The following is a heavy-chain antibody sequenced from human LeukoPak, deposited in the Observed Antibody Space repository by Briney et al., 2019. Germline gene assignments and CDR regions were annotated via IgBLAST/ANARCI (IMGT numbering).Heavy chain of an antibody. D-gene: IGHD3-22*01. J-gene: IGHJ4*02. CDR1: GYTFTSYY. V-gene: IGHV1-46*01. CDR2: INPSGGST. Sequence: ASVKVSCKASGYTFTSYYMHWVRQAPGQGLEWMGIINPSGGSTSYAQKFQGRVTMTRDMSTSTVYMELSSLRSEDTAVYYCARGQSITMIVVADFDYWGQGTLVTVSS. CDR3: ARGQSITMIVVADFDY.